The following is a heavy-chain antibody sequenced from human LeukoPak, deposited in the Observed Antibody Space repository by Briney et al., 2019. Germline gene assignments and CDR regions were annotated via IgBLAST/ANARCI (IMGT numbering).Heavy chain of an antibody. CDR3: ARDYQQLVYYFDY. CDR1: GLTFSNFW. V-gene: IGHV3-7*01. CDR2: IKQDGSEK. Sequence: GGPLRPSCVASGLTFSNFWMSWVRKAPGKGLEWVANIKQDGSEKYYVDSVKGRFTISRDNVKNSLYLQMNSLRAEDAAVYYCARDYQQLVYYFDYWGQGTLVTVSS. D-gene: IGHD6-13*01. J-gene: IGHJ4*02.